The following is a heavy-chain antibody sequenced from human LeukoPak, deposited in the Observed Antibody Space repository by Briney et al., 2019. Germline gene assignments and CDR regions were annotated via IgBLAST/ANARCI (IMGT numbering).Heavy chain of an antibody. D-gene: IGHD6-13*01. CDR2: ISSGSSYI. J-gene: IGHJ4*02. Sequence: PGGSLRLSCAASGFTFSSYSMNWVRQAPGKGLEWVSSISSGSSYIYYADSVKGRFTISRDNAKNSLYLQMNSLRAEDTAVYYCAREGPYSSSWYPGGEDYWGQGTLVTVSS. CDR1: GFTFSSYS. V-gene: IGHV3-21*01. CDR3: AREGPYSSSWYPGGEDY.